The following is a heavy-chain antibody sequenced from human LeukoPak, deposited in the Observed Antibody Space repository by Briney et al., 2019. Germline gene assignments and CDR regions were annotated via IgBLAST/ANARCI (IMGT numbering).Heavy chain of an antibody. CDR1: GFTFSSYA. CDR3: AKDLGRNSVVVVAATEFDP. J-gene: IGHJ5*02. CDR2: ISGSGGST. V-gene: IGHV3-23*01. D-gene: IGHD2-15*01. Sequence: GGSLRLPCAASGFTFSSYAMSWVRQAPGKGLEWVSAISGSGGSTYYADSVKGRFTISRDNSKNTLYLQMNSLRAEDTAVYYCAKDLGRNSVVVVAATEFDPWGQGTLVTVSS.